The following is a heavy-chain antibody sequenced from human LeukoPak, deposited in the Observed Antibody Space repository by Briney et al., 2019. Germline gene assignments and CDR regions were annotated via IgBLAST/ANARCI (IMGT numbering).Heavy chain of an antibody. CDR1: GFTFSSYG. CDR2: IRYDGSNK. J-gene: IGHJ4*02. V-gene: IGHV3-30*02. CDR3: AKDRGRWGDYYGSGSYYRHFDY. Sequence: AGGSLRLSCAASGFTFSSYGMHWVRQAPGKGLEWVAFIRYDGSNKYYADSVKGRFTIPRDNSKNTLYLQMNSLRAEDTAVYYCAKDRGRWGDYYGSGSYYRHFDYWGQGTLVTVSS. D-gene: IGHD3-10*01.